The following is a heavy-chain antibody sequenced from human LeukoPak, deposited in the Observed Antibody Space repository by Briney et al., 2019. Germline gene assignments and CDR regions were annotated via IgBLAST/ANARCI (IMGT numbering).Heavy chain of an antibody. Sequence: PSETLSLTCAVYGGSSSGYYWSWIRQPPGKGLEWIGEINHSGSTNYNPSLKSRVTMSIDTSKNQFSLKLISVTAADTAVYYCARRGLGGTTFKWGQGTLVTVSS. CDR3: ARRGLGGTTFK. CDR1: GGSSSGYY. V-gene: IGHV4-34*01. J-gene: IGHJ4*02. CDR2: INHSGST. D-gene: IGHD1-1*01.